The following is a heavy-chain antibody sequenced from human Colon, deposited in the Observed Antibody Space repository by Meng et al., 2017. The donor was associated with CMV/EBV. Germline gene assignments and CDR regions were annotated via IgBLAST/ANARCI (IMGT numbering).Heavy chain of an antibody. J-gene: IGHJ4*02. CDR2: ISGGGSTI. Sequence: GESLKISCAASGFRFSDYYMNWIRQAPGRGLEWIAYISGGGSTIVYADSVKGRFTISRDNAKNTLYLQMNSLRGDDTAVYYCAKDGDKAQLAAYWGQGTLVT. CDR1: GFRFSDYY. V-gene: IGHV3-11*01. D-gene: IGHD6-6*01. CDR3: AKDGDKAQLAAY.